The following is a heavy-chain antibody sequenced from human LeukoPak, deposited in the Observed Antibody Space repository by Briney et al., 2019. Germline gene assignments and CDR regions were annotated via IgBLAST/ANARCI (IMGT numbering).Heavy chain of an antibody. J-gene: IGHJ4*02. CDR3: ARVGSSFNFDY. V-gene: IGHV1-18*01. D-gene: IGHD6-6*01. Sequence: ASVKVSCKASGYSLINYGLIWVRQAPGQGLEWMGWSSAYNGNTSNAQKVQGRVTMTTDTSTNTAYMELRSLRSDDTAVYYCARVGSSFNFDYWGQGTLVTVSS. CDR2: SSAYNGNT. CDR1: GYSLINYG.